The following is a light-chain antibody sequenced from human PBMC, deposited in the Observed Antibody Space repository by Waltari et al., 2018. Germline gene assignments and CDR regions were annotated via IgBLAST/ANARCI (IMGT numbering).Light chain of an antibody. CDR1: ELPRKY. CDR3: YSSDSTGLRV. J-gene: IGLJ1*01. V-gene: IGLV3-10*01. CDR2: EDT. Sequence: SYELTQTPSVSVSPGPTARITCSGHELPRKYAYWFQQKSGQAPRLVIYEDTKRPSGIPEGFSGSSSGTVATLTITGAQVDDEADYYCYSSDSTGLRVFGGGTTVVVL.